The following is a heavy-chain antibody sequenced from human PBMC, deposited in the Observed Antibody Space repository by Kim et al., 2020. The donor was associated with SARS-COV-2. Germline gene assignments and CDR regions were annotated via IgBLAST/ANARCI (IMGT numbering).Heavy chain of an antibody. CDR2: ISYDGSNK. V-gene: IGHV3-33*05. Sequence: GGSLRLSCAASGFTFSSYGMHWVRQAPGKGLEWVAVISYDGSNKYYADSVKGRFTISRDNSKNTLYLQMNSLRAEDTALYYCARDVRYFDWDGPDVWGQGTTVTVSS. J-gene: IGHJ6*02. CDR3: ARDVRYFDWDGPDV. CDR1: GFTFSSYG. D-gene: IGHD3-9*01.